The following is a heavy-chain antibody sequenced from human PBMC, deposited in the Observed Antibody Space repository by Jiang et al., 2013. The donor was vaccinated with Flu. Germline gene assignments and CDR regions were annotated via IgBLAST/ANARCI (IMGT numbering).Heavy chain of an antibody. D-gene: IGHD2-2*01. V-gene: IGHV1-8*01. CDR2: MNPNSGNT. Sequence: SGAEVKKPGASVKVSCKASGYTFTSYDINWVRQATGQGLEWMGWMNPNSGNTGYAQKFQGRVTMTRNTSISTAYMELSSLRSEDTAVYYCASFLRSTSYYYGMDVWGQGTTVTVSS. CDR1: GYTFTSYD. J-gene: IGHJ6*02. CDR3: ASFLRSTSYYYGMDV.